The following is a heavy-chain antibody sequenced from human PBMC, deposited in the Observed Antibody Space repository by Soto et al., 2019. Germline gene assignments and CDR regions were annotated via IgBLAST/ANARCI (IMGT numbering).Heavy chain of an antibody. D-gene: IGHD3-22*01. Sequence: QGQLVESGAEVKKPGASVKVSCKASGYTFTDYGISWVRQAPGQGLEWMGWISGYNGNTKYAQKFQGRVTMTTDTPTNTAYMELRSLRSDDTAVYYCARDREYYYDSSGNYYYHYGLDVWGPGTTVTVS. J-gene: IGHJ6*02. CDR3: ARDREYYYDSSGNYYYHYGLDV. CDR1: GYTFTDYG. CDR2: ISGYNGNT. V-gene: IGHV1-18*04.